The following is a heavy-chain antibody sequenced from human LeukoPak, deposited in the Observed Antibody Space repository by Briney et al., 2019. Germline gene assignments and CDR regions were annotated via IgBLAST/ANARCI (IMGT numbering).Heavy chain of an antibody. V-gene: IGHV3-11*05. D-gene: IGHD6-13*01. CDR2: ISSTSSST. J-gene: IGHJ6*02. Sequence: GGSLRLSCAASGFIFSDFYMSWIRQAPGKGLEWISYISSTSSSTNYADSVKGRFTISRDNAKSSLYLHMNSLRVEDSAVYYCARVKVSSSSSSLFSCYGMDVWGQGTTVTVSS. CDR1: GFIFSDFY. CDR3: ARVKVSSSSSSLFSCYGMDV.